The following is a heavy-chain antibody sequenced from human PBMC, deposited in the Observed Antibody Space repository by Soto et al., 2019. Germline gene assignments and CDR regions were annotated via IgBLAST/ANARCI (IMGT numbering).Heavy chain of an antibody. CDR2: ISGSGGST. CDR1: GFTFSSYA. D-gene: IGHD3-3*01. V-gene: IGHV3-23*01. CDR3: AKEPYYDFLSGYYFDY. Sequence: EVQLLESGGGLVQPGGSLRLSCAASGFTFSSYAMSWVRQAPGKGLEWVSAISGSGGSTYYADSVKGRFTSSRDNSKNTLYLQMNSLRAEDTAVYYCAKEPYYDFLSGYYFDYWGQGTLVTVSS. J-gene: IGHJ4*02.